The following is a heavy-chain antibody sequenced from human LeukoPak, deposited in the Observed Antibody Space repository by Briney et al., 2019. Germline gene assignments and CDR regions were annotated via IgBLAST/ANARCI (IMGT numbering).Heavy chain of an antibody. CDR3: AVIRNYYYYYGMDV. D-gene: IGHD3-10*01. Sequence: PSETLSLTCTVSGGSISSSSYYWGWIRQPPGKGLEGIGSIYYSRSTYYNPSLKSRVTISVDTSKNQFSLKLSSVTAADTAVYYCAVIRNYYYYYGMDVWGQGTTVTVSS. CDR2: IYYSRST. CDR1: GGSISSSSYY. J-gene: IGHJ6*02. V-gene: IGHV4-39*01.